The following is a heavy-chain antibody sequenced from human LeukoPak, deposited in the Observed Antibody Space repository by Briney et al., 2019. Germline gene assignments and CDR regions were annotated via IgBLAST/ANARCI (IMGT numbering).Heavy chain of an antibody. CDR2: INHSGST. CDR3: ARLYIGGYSRSTNYNWFDP. V-gene: IGHV4-34*01. CDR1: GWSFSGYY. J-gene: IGHJ5*02. D-gene: IGHD6-13*01. Sequence: SETLSLTCAVYGWSFSGYYWSWIRQPPGKGLEWMGEINHSGSTNYNPYIKRRVLTSVDTSKTQFSLNLTSVTAADTAVYYCARLYIGGYSRSTNYNWFDPWGQGTLVTVSS.